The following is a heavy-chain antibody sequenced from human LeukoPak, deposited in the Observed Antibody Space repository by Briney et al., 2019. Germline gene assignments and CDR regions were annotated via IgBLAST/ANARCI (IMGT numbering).Heavy chain of an antibody. CDR3: AKDRRGSYYFDY. CDR2: ISGSGGST. D-gene: IGHD1-26*01. V-gene: IGHV3-23*01. J-gene: IGHJ4*02. Sequence: TGGSLRLSCAASGFTFSSYSMNWVRQAPGKGLEWVSAISGSGGSTYYADSVKGRFTISRDNSKNTLYLQMNSLRAEDTAVYYCAKDRRGSYYFDYWGQGTLVTVSS. CDR1: GFTFSSYS.